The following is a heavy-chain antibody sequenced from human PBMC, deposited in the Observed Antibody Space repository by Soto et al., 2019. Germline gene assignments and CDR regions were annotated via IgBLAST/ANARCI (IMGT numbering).Heavy chain of an antibody. CDR3: ARVWLTMIRGYYFDY. CDR1: GYTFTSYG. V-gene: IGHV1-18*01. D-gene: IGHD3-22*01. CDR2: ISAYNGNT. Sequence: ASVKVSCKASGYTFTSYGISWVRQAPGQGLEWMGWISAYNGNTNYAQKLQGRVTMNTDTSTSTAYMELRSLRSDDTAVYYCARVWLTMIRGYYFDYWGQGTLVTVSS. J-gene: IGHJ4*02.